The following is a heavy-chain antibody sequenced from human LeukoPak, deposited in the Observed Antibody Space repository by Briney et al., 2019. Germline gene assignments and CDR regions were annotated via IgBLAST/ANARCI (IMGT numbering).Heavy chain of an antibody. CDR2: IYYSGST. CDR1: GGSISSSSYY. J-gene: IGHJ4*02. V-gene: IGHV4-39*01. Sequence: SETLSLTCTVSGGSISSSSYYWGWIRQPPGKGLEWIGSIYYSGSTYYNPSLKSRVTISVDTSKNQFSLKLSSVTAADTAVYYCARHMSIVVVPAASFDYWGQGTLVTVSS. CDR3: ARHMSIVVVPAASFDY. D-gene: IGHD2-2*01.